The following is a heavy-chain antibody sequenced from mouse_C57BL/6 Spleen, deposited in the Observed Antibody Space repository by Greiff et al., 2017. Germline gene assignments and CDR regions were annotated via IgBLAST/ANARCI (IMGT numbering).Heavy chain of an antibody. CDR1: GYTFTSYW. CDR3: APWDEGAMDY. V-gene: IGHV1-50*01. CDR2: IDPSDSYT. J-gene: IGHJ4*01. D-gene: IGHD4-1*01. Sequence: QVQLQQSGAELVKPGASVKLSCKASGYTFTSYWMQWVKQRPGQGLEWIGEIDPSDSYTNYNQKFKGKATLTVDTSSSTAYMQLSSLTSEDSAVYYCAPWDEGAMDYWGQGTSVTVSS.